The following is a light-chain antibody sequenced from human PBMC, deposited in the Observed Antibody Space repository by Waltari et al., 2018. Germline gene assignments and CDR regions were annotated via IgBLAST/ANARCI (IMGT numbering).Light chain of an antibody. CDR1: SSDVGSYNL. CDR2: ENS. CDR3: CSYAGSSIWV. J-gene: IGLJ3*02. Sequence: QSALTQPASESGSPGQSITLSCPGTSSDVGSYNLVSWSQQHPGKAPKLMVYENSKRPAGVSNRFAGNEAADTAALTISGRQADDEANYYCCSYAGSSIWVFGGGTELTVL. V-gene: IGLV2-23*01.